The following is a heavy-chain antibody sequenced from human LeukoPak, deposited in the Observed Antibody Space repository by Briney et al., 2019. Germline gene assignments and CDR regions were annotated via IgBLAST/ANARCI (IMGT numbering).Heavy chain of an antibody. CDR3: ARDKTPLYCSSTSCYFRYYFDY. V-gene: IGHV3-30-3*01. CDR2: ISYDGSNK. D-gene: IGHD2-2*01. CDR1: GFTFSSNA. Sequence: GGSLRLSCAASGFTFSSNAMHWVRQAPGKGLEWVAVISYDGSNKYYADSVKGRFTISRDNSKNTLYLQMNSLRAEDTAVYYCARDKTPLYCSSTSCYFRYYFDYWGQGTLVTVSS. J-gene: IGHJ4*02.